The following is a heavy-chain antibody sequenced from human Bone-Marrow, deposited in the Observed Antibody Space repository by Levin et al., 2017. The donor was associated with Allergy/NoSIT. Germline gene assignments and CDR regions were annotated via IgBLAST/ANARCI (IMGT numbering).Heavy chain of an antibody. J-gene: IGHJ4*02. CDR2: INPNSGGT. CDR3: ARGVRRGGNSGFGY. CDR1: GYTFTGYY. Sequence: GESLKISCKASGYTFTGYYMHWVRQAPGQGLEWMGWINPNSGGTNYAQKFQGRVTMTRDTSISTAYMELSRLRSDDTAVYYCARGVRRGGNSGFGYWGQGTLVTVSS. V-gene: IGHV1-2*02. D-gene: IGHD4-23*01.